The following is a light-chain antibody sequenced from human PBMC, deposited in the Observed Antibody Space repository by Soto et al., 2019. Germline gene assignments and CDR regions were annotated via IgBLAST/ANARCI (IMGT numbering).Light chain of an antibody. CDR3: QQYNNWLIT. CDR2: GAS. J-gene: IGKJ5*01. V-gene: IGKV3-15*01. CDR1: QSVSSN. Sequence: EIVMTQSPATLSVSPGERATLSCRASQSVSSNLAWYQQKPGQAPRLLIYGASTRATGIPARFSGSGSGTEFTLTISSLQSEDFAVDYCQQYNNWLITFGQGTRLEIQ.